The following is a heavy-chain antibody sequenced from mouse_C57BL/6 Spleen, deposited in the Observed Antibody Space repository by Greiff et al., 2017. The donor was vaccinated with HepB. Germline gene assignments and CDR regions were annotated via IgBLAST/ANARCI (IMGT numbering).Heavy chain of an antibody. J-gene: IGHJ3*01. D-gene: IGHD2-1*01. CDR2: IYPGDGDT. Sequence: QVQLQQSGPELVKPGASVKISCKASGYAFSSSWMNWVKQRPGKGLEWIGRIYPGDGDTNYNGKFKGKATLTADKSSSTAYMQLSSLTSEDSAVYFCARVYYGRVFAYWGQGTLVTVSA. V-gene: IGHV1-82*01. CDR1: GYAFSSSW. CDR3: ARVYYGRVFAY.